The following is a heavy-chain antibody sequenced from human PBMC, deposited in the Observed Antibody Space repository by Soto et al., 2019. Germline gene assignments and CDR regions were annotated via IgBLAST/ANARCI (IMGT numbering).Heavy chain of an antibody. D-gene: IGHD2-15*01. V-gene: IGHV1-18*03. J-gene: IGHJ5*02. CDR2: ISAYNGNT. Sequence: ASVKVSRKASGYTFTSYGISWVRQAPGQGLEWMGWISAYNGNTNYAQKLQGRVTMTTDTSTSTAYMELRRLRSDDMAVYYCARKYCSGGSCYRNWFDPWGQGTLVTVSS. CDR1: GYTFTSYG. CDR3: ARKYCSGGSCYRNWFDP.